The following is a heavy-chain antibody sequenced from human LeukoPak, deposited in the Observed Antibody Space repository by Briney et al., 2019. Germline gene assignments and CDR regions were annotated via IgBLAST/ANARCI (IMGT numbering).Heavy chain of an antibody. Sequence: ASVKVSCKASGYTFTSYDINWVRQATGQGLEWMGWINPNSGGTNYAQKFQGRVTMTRDTSISTAYMELSRLRSDDTAVYYCARPGIEDFWSGPDFDYWGQGTLVTVSS. CDR3: ARPGIEDFWSGPDFDY. CDR1: GYTFTSYD. J-gene: IGHJ4*02. V-gene: IGHV1-2*02. CDR2: INPNSGGT. D-gene: IGHD3-3*01.